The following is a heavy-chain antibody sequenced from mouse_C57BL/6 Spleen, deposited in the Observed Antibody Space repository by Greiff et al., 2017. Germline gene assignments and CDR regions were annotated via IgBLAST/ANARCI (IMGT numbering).Heavy chain of an antibody. D-gene: IGHD2-5*01. J-gene: IGHJ2*01. CDR1: GYTFTSYW. CDR2: IDPSDSET. V-gene: IGHV1-52*01. Sequence: QVQLQQPGAELVRPGSSVKLSCKASGYTFTSYWMHWVKQRPIQGLEWIGNIDPSDSETHYNQKFKDKATLTVDKSSSTAYMHLRSLTSEASAVYYCARSHYSNYEDYFDYWGQGTTLTVSS. CDR3: ARSHYSNYEDYFDY.